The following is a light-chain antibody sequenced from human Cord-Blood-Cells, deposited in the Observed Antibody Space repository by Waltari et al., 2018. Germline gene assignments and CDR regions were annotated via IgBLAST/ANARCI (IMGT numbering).Light chain of an antibody. CDR1: QSVSSN. CDR2: GAS. CDR3: QQYNNWPYS. V-gene: IGKV3-15*01. Sequence: IVMTQSPAPLSVSPGERAPLSCRASQSVSSNLAWYQQKPGQAPRLLIYGASTRATGIPARFSGSGSGTEFTLTISSLQSEDFAVYYCQQYNNWPYSFGQGTKLEIK. J-gene: IGKJ2*03.